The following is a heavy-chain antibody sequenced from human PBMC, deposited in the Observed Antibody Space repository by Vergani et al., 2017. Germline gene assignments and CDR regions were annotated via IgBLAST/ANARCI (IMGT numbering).Heavy chain of an antibody. Sequence: EVQLVESGGVVVQPGGSLRLSCAASGFSFPGYAMSWVRQAPGKGLEWVSSVSGSSATQYYADSVKGRFIISRDNSKNTLHLQMNSLRADDTAVYYCTKGSRGYTGYFFDYWGQGTLATVSS. CDR2: VSGSSATQ. D-gene: IGHD5-12*01. CDR1: GFSFPGYA. V-gene: IGHV3-23*04. CDR3: TKGSRGYTGYFFDY. J-gene: IGHJ4*02.